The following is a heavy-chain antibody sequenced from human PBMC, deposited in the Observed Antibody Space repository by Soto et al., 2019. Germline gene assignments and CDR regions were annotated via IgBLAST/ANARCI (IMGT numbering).Heavy chain of an antibody. CDR1: GFSLTSRPVG. CDR2: IYWDDDK. V-gene: IGHV2-5*02. D-gene: IGHD3-16*01. Sequence: QITLKESGPTLVKPTQTLTLTCTFSGFSLTSRPVGVGWVRQPPGKALEWLAFIYWDDDKRYSPSLRSTLTVTKDASKNQVVLTLTNMDPVDTATYYCAHRRNYDGSWNEGVFDYWGQGILVIVSS. J-gene: IGHJ4*02. CDR3: AHRRNYDGSWNEGVFDY.